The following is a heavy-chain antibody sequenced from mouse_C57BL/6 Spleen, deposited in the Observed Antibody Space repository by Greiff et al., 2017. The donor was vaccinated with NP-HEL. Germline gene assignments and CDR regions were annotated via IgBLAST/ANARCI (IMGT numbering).Heavy chain of an antibody. CDR3: ACITTVVAPNFDV. Sequence: QVQLQQSGPELVKPGASVKLSCKASGYTFTSYDINWVKQRPGQGLEWIGWIYPRDGSTKYNEKFKGKATLTVDTSSSTAYMELHSLTSEDSAVYFCACITTVVAPNFDVWGTGTTVTVSS. CDR1: GYTFTSYD. CDR2: IYPRDGST. J-gene: IGHJ1*03. V-gene: IGHV1-85*01. D-gene: IGHD1-1*01.